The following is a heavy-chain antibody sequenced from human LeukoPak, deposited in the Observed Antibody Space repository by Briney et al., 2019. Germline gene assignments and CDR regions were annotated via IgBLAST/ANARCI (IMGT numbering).Heavy chain of an antibody. V-gene: IGHV3-21*01. Sequence: PGGSLRLSCAASGFTFSEYSMNWVRQAPGKGLEWVSFISTSSSHIYYGDSVKGRFIISRDNARNSVSLQMNSLRAEDTAVYYCARQVSGYGSGSFYFDYWGQGMLVTVSS. CDR1: GFTFSEYS. CDR2: ISTSSSHI. D-gene: IGHD3-10*01. J-gene: IGHJ4*02. CDR3: ARQVSGYGSGSFYFDY.